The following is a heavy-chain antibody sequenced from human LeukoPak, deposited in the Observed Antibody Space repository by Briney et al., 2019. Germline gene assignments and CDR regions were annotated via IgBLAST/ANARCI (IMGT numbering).Heavy chain of an antibody. CDR3: ARDYYRSLDY. Sequence: PGGSLRLSCAASGFSFTCSWMAWVRQTPEKGLEWVANIKQDGSEKYYLDSVKGRFTISRDNAKNSLYLQMNSLRVEDTAVYYCARDYYRSLDYWGQGTLATVSS. CDR2: IKQDGSEK. CDR1: GFSFTCSW. D-gene: IGHD3-22*01. J-gene: IGHJ4*02. V-gene: IGHV3-7*01.